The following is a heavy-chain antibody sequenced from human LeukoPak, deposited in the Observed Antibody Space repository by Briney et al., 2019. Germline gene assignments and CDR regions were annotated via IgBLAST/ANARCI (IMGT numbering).Heavy chain of an antibody. D-gene: IGHD3-10*01. J-gene: IGHJ4*02. CDR3: ARERRFGDLLLFDY. V-gene: IGHV1-69*05. CDR2: IIPIFGTA. CDR1: GGTFSSYA. Sequence: SVKVSCKASGGTFSSYAISWVRQAPGQGLEWMGGIIPIFGTANYAQKFQGRVTITTDESTSTAYMELSSLRSDDTAVYYCARERRFGDLLLFDYWGLGTLVTVSS.